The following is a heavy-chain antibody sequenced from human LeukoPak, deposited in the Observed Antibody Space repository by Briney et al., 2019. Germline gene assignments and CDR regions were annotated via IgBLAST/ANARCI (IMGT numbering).Heavy chain of an antibody. Sequence: SETLSLTCAVYGGSFSGYYWSWIRQPPGKGLEWIGEINHSGSTNYNPSLKSRVTISVDTSKNQFSLKLSSVTAADTAVYYCAREAVAGSIALYWFDPWGQGTLITVSS. CDR2: INHSGST. J-gene: IGHJ5*02. D-gene: IGHD6-19*01. V-gene: IGHV4-34*01. CDR3: AREAVAGSIALYWFDP. CDR1: GGSFSGYY.